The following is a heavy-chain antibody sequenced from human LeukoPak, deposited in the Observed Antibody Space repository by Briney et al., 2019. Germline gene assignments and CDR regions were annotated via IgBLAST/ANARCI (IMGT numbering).Heavy chain of an antibody. CDR1: GGSISSYY. CDR2: IYYSGST. J-gene: IGHJ4*02. V-gene: IGHV4-59*01. Sequence: SETLSLTCTVSGGSISSYYWRWIRQPPGKGLEWIGYIYYSGSTNYNPSLKSRVTISVDTSKNQFSLKLSSVTAADTAVYYCARPNSSGYPYYFDYWGQGTLVTVSS. CDR3: ARPNSSGYPYYFDY. D-gene: IGHD3-22*01.